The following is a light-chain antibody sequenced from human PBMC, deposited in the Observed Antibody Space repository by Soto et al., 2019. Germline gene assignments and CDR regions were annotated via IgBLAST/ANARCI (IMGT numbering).Light chain of an antibody. CDR1: QPITAW. CDR3: QQYNLYPYT. CDR2: DAS. Sequence: DIQMTQSPSTLSASVGDRVTITCRASQPITAWLAWYQQKPGKAPNLLIYDASDLQSGVPSRFSGSGSGTEFPLTLTGLQPDDFATYYCQQYNLYPYTFGQGTKLEIK. V-gene: IGKV1-5*01. J-gene: IGKJ2*01.